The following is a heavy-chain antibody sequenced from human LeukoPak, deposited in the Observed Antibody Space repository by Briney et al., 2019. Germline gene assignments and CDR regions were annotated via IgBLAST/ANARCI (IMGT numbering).Heavy chain of an antibody. CDR1: GFTFSSYA. V-gene: IGHV3-23*01. CDR3: ARQMRAIAAAGIWAFDI. CDR2: ISGSGGST. J-gene: IGHJ3*02. Sequence: PGGSLRLSCAASGFTFSSYAMSWVRQAPGKGLEWVSAISGSGGSTYYADSVKGRFTISRDNSKNTLYLQMNSLRAEDTAVYYCARQMRAIAAAGIWAFDIWGQGTMVTVSS. D-gene: IGHD6-13*01.